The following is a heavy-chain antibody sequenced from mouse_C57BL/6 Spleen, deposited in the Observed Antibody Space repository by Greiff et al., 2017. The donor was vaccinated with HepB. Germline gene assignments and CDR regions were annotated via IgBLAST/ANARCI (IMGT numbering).Heavy chain of an antibody. D-gene: IGHD1-1*01. CDR2: ISTGGSYT. V-gene: IGHV5-6*01. CDR3: ASSGSSGNWYFDV. J-gene: IGHJ1*03. Sequence: EVQVVESGGDLVKPGGSLKLSCAVSGFTFSSYGMSWVRQTPDKRLEWMATISTGGSYTYYPDSVKGRFTISTDNAKNTPYMQMSSLKSEDTAMYYCASSGSSGNWYFDVWGTGTTVTVSS. CDR1: GFTFSSYG.